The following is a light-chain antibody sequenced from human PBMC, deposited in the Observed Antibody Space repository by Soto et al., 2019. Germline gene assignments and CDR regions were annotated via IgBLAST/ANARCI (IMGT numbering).Light chain of an antibody. J-gene: IGLJ3*02. Sequence: QPVLTQPPSVSGAPGQRVTISCSGTSSNIGAGYDVHWYHQLPGTAPKLLIFGNNNRPSGVPARFSASRSGTSTSLAITGLQAEDEADYYCQSFDTNRRGSVFGGGTKVTV. CDR1: SSNIGAGYD. CDR2: GNN. V-gene: IGLV1-40*01. CDR3: QSFDTNRRGSV.